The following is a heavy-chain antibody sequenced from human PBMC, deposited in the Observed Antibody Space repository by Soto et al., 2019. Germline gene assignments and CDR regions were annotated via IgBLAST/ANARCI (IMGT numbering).Heavy chain of an antibody. V-gene: IGHV4-4*02. D-gene: IGHD6-13*01. Sequence: QVQLQESGPGLVKPSGTLALTCAVSGGSISSSNWWSWVRQPPGEGLEGIGEIHHSGSTNYNPSHQSRVTLTVDQSKNLFSLKRSSVTAADTAVDYCARDGIAATGTWGQGTLVTVSS. J-gene: IGHJ4*02. CDR2: IHHSGST. CDR3: ARDGIAATGT. CDR1: GGSISSSNW.